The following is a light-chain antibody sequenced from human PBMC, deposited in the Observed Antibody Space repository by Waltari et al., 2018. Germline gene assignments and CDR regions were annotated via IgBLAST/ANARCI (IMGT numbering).Light chain of an antibody. CDR3: SSYTSSSTLVV. CDR1: SRDVGGYNY. J-gene: IGLJ2*01. Sequence: QSAQTHPAPVSGSPAQSFTISGTGTSRDVGGYNYDSWYQQHPGKAPKLMIYEVSNRPSGVSNRFSGSKSGNTASLTISGLQAEDEADYYCSSYTSSSTLVVFGGGTKLTVL. V-gene: IGLV2-14*01. CDR2: EVS.